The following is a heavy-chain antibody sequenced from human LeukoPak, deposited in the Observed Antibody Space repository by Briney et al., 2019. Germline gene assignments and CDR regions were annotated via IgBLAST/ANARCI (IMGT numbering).Heavy chain of an antibody. CDR3: AKDWSYSGWSYYFDY. CDR2: IIPIFGTA. CDR1: GGTFSSYA. D-gene: IGHD5-12*01. V-gene: IGHV1-69*06. J-gene: IGHJ4*02. Sequence: ASVKVSCKASGGTFSSYAISWVRQAPGQGLEWMGGIIPIFGTANYAQKFQGRVTITADKSTSTAYMELSSLRSEDTAVYYCAKDWSYSGWSYYFDYWGQGTLVTVSS.